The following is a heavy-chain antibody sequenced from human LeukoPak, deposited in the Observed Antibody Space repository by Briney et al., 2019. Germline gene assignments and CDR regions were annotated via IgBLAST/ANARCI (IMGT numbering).Heavy chain of an antibody. CDR3: ARLDSGDHGNIPH. J-gene: IGHJ1*01. D-gene: IGHD1-26*01. CDR2: IYHTGTT. V-gene: IGHV4-59*08. CDR1: GGSFSGYY. Sequence: PSETLSLTCAVYGGSFSGYYWTWIRQPPRKGLEWIGYIYHTGTTRYNPSLNSRVTISVETSKNQFSLRLNSVTAADTAIYYCARLDSGDHGNIPHWGQGTLVTVSS.